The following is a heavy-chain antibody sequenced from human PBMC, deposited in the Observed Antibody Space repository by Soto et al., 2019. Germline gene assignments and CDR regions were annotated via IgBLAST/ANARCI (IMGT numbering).Heavy chain of an antibody. D-gene: IGHD1-26*01. V-gene: IGHV4-34*01. CDR1: GGPFSGYY. CDR2: INHSGST. CDR3: ARGKCGLYSGSYCYYYYGMDV. J-gene: IGHJ6*02. Sequence: PSETLSLTCAVYGGPFSGYYWSWIRQPPGKGLEWIGEINHSGSTNYNPSLKSRVTISVDTSKNQFSLKLSSVTAADTAVYYCARGKCGLYSGSYCYYYYGMDVWGQGTTVTVSS.